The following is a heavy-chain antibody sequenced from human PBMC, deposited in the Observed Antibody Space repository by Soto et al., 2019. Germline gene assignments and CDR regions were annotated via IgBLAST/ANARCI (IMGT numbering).Heavy chain of an antibody. V-gene: IGHV3-48*03. J-gene: IGHJ2*01. CDR1: GFTFSNYE. D-gene: IGHD1-20*01. Sequence: QLVESGGGLVQPGGSLRLSCAASGFTFSNYEIAWVRRAPGTGLEWVSYVISSDETTASSESERGRCTISRYNARNSLSVQMNILRIEDTAVYYCARPTTITGSSYWYFDLWGHGTLVTVSS. CDR3: ARPTTITGSSYWYFDL. CDR2: VISSDETT.